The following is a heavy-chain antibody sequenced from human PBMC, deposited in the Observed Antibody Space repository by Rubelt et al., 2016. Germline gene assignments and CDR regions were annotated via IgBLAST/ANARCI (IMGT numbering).Heavy chain of an antibody. CDR1: GFTFGDYA. J-gene: IGHJ4*02. V-gene: IGHV3-49*03. CDR2: IRNIADGGTT. Sequence: DVQLVESGGGLVQPGRSLRLSCTASGFTFGDYAMAWFRQAPGKGLEWVGFIRNIADGGTTEYAASVKGRVTISRDDSKRMAFLQMNSLKTEDTAVYCCTRDRPIDYWGQGTLVTVSS. CDR3: TRDRPIDY.